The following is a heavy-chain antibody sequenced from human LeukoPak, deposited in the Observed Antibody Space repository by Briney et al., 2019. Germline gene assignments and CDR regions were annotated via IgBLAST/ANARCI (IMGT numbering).Heavy chain of an antibody. D-gene: IGHD5-18*01. CDR3: ARDRREIKLWPREYYYYYMDV. V-gene: IGHV4-34*01. CDR1: GGSFSGYY. Sequence: TSETLSLTCAVYGGSFSGYYWSWIRQPPGKGLEWIGEINHSGSTNYNPSLKSRVTISVDTSKNQFSLKLSSVTAADTAVYYCARDRREIKLWPREYYYYYMDVWGKGTTVTISS. J-gene: IGHJ6*03. CDR2: INHSGST.